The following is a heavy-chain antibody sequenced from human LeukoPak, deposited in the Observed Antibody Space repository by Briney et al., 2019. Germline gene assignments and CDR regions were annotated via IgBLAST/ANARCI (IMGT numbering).Heavy chain of an antibody. V-gene: IGHV4-34*01. CDR3: ARGRGYSYGYPRNWFDP. CDR1: GGSFSGYY. CDR2: INHSGST. Sequence: PSETLSLTCAVYGGSFSGYYWSWIRQPPGKGLEWIGEINHSGSTNYNPSLKSRVTISVDTSKNQFSLKLSSVTAADTAVYYCARGRGYSYGYPRNWFDPWGQGTLVTVSS. D-gene: IGHD5-18*01. J-gene: IGHJ5*02.